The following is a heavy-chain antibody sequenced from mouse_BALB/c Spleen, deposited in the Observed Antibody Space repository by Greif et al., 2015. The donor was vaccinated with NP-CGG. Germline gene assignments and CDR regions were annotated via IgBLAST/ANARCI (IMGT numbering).Heavy chain of an antibody. J-gene: IGHJ2*01. D-gene: IGHD1-1*01. V-gene: IGHV5-9-2*01. Sequence: EVKLMESGGGLVKPGGSLKLSCAASGFTFSSYGMSWVRQTPEKRLEWVATISGGCSYAYYPDSVKGRFTISRDNAKNNLYLQMSSLRSEDTALYYCARLITTGYWGQGTTLTVSS. CDR1: GFTFSSYG. CDR3: ARLITTGY. CDR2: ISGGCSYA.